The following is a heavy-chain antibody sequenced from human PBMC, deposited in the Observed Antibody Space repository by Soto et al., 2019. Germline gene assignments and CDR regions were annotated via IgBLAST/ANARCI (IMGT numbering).Heavy chain of an antibody. CDR3: ARSLGVGAPGY. CDR2: INPGGGGT. Sequence: ASVKVSCKASGYTFTDYYMHWVRQAPGQGLEWMGIINPGGGGTTYAQKFQDRVTMTRDMFTRTVYMEVNSLTSEDTAIYYCARSLGVGAPGYWGQGALVTVSS. D-gene: IGHD1-26*01. V-gene: IGHV1-46*01. CDR1: GYTFTDYY. J-gene: IGHJ4*02.